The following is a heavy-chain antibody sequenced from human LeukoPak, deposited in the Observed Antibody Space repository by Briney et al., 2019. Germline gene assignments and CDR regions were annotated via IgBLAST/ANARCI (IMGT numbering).Heavy chain of an antibody. J-gene: IGHJ3*02. V-gene: IGHV4-34*01. Sequence: SETLSLTCAVYGGSFSGYYWSWIRQPPGKGLDWIGEINPSGSTNYNPSVKSRVTISVDTSQHQFALKLSSVTAADTAVYYCARGPYCSGGSCYSRRGHIWGQGTMVTVSS. CDR1: GGSFSGYY. D-gene: IGHD2-15*01. CDR3: ARGPYCSGGSCYSRRGHI. CDR2: INPSGST.